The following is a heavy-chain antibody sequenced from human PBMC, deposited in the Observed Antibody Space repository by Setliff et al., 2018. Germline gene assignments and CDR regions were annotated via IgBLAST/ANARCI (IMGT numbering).Heavy chain of an antibody. CDR2: INQRGST. CDR3: ARGRNIAARLLDS. V-gene: IGHV4-34*01. Sequence: KPSETLSLTCAAFGGKFSDYHWTWTRQSPEKGLEWIGQINQRGSTDYNPSLKSRVTISIDTSKDQFCLKLISMTAADTAVYYCARGRNIAARLLDSWGQGTLVTVSS. CDR1: GGKFSDYH. D-gene: IGHD6-6*01. J-gene: IGHJ4*02.